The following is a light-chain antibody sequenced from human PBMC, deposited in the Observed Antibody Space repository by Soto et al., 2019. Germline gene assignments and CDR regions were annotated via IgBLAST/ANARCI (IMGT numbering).Light chain of an antibody. J-gene: IGLJ2*01. V-gene: IGLV2-14*01. Sequence: QSALTQPASVSGSPGQSITLSCTGTSSYVGGYNYVSWYQQHPGKAPKLMIYEVSNRPSGVSNRFSGSKSGNTASLTISGLQADDEADYYCSSYTTSSAPVLFGGGTQLTVL. CDR3: SSYTTSSAPVL. CDR2: EVS. CDR1: SSYVGGYNY.